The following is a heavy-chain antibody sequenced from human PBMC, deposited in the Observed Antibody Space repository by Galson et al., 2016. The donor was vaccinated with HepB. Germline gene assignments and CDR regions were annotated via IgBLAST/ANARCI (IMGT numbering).Heavy chain of an antibody. CDR2: ISSTNNTL. Sequence: SLRLSCAASGFTFSSYAMSWVRQAPGKGLEWISYISSTNNTLYYADSVKGRFTISRDNAKNSLYLQMNSLRDEDTAVYYCVSRRTFDPWGQGTLVTVSS. J-gene: IGHJ5*02. CDR1: GFTFSSYA. CDR3: VSRRTFDP. V-gene: IGHV3-48*02.